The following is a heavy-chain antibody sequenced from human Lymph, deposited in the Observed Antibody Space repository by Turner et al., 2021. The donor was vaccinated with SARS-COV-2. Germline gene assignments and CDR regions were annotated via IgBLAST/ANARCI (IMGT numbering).Heavy chain of an antibody. CDR1: GGSMNNNY. CDR2: IFYRGRP. CDR3: ARQTVNNWVDP. D-gene: IGHD2-21*02. V-gene: IGHV4-59*01. J-gene: IGHJ5*02. Sequence: QVQLQESGPRLVKPLETLSLTCTVSGGSMNNNYWSWIRQPPGKRLEWIGFIFYRGRPNYNPSLKSRVTISVDTSENQFSLKLTSVTAADTAIYYCARQTVNNWVDPWGQGTLVTVSS.